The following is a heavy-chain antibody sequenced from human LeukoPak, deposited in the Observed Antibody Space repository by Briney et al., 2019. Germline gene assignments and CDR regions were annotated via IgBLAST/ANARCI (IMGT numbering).Heavy chain of an antibody. CDR1: GFTSSSYG. CDR3: AKLERWLQKSPIDY. J-gene: IGHJ4*02. D-gene: IGHD5-24*01. V-gene: IGHV3-23*01. Sequence: GGTLRLSCAASGFTSSSYGMSWVRQAPGKGLEWVSAISGSGGSTYYADSVKGRFTISRDNSKNTLYLQMNSLRAEDTAVYYCAKLERWLQKSPIDYWGQGTLVTVSS. CDR2: ISGSGGST.